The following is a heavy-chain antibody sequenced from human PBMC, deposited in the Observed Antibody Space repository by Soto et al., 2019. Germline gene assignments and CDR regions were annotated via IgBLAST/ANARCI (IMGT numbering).Heavy chain of an antibody. CDR3: ARSPGLVWFGELH. D-gene: IGHD3-10*01. Sequence: SVNVSCKASGGTFSSYAISCVRQAPGQGLEWMGGIIPIFGTANYAQKFQGRVTITADKSTSTAYMELSSLRSEDTAVYYCARSPGLVWFGELHWGKGTLVIVSS. CDR1: GGTFSSYA. CDR2: IIPIFGTA. J-gene: IGHJ4*02. V-gene: IGHV1-69*06.